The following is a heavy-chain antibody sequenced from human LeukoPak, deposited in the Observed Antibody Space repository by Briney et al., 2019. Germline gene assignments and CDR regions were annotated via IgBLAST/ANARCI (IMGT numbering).Heavy chain of an antibody. CDR3: AREGVGATMAN. CDR1: GDTASSKNAA. J-gene: IGHJ4*02. V-gene: IGHV6-1*01. CDR2: TYYRSKWYN. D-gene: IGHD1-26*01. Sequence: SQTLSLTCALSGDTASSKNAASNWIRQSPSRGLEWLGRTYYRSKWYNDYAVSVKSRININPDTSKNQFSLQLNSVTPEDTAVYYCAREGVGATMANWGQGTLVTVSS.